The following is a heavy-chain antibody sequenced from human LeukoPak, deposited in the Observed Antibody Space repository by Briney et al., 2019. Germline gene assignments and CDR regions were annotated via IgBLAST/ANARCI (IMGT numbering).Heavy chain of an antibody. CDR1: GFTFSDYY. V-gene: IGHV3-11*01. D-gene: IGHD3-3*01. CDR3: AKDETNDFWSGYFTQPPDY. CDR2: ISSSGSTI. Sequence: PGGSLRLSCAASGFTFSDYYMSWIRQAPGKGLEWVSYISSSGSTIYYADSVKGRFTISRDNSKNTLYLQMNSLRAEDTAVYYCAKDETNDFWSGYFTQPPDYWGQGTLVTVSS. J-gene: IGHJ4*02.